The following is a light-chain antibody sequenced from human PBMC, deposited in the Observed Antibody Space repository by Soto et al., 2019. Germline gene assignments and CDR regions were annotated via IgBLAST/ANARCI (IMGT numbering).Light chain of an antibody. CDR1: SSNIGAGYD. V-gene: IGLV1-40*01. CDR3: QSYDSSLSGVV. CDR2: GNS. J-gene: IGLJ2*01. Sequence: QLVLTQPPSVSGAPGQRVTISCTGSSSNIGAGYDVHWYQNLPGTAPKLLIYGNSNRPSGVPDRFSGSKSGTSASLAITGLQAEDEADYYCQSYDSSLSGVVFGGGTKLTVL.